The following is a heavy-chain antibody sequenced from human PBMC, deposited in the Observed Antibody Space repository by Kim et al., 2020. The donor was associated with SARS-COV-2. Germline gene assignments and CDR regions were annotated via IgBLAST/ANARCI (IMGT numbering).Heavy chain of an antibody. CDR3: ARGVVVVAATPWFDP. Sequence: QKLQGRVTMTTDTSTSTAYMELRSLRSDDTAVYYCARGVVVVAATPWFDPWGQGTLVTVSS. V-gene: IGHV1-18*01. D-gene: IGHD2-15*01. J-gene: IGHJ5*02.